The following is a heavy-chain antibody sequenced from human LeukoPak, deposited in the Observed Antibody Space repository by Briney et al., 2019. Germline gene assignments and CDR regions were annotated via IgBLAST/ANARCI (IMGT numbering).Heavy chain of an antibody. CDR3: AKDLQDYGDSLFYYGMDV. Sequence: GGSLRLSCAASGFTFSSYAMSWVRQAPGKGLEWVSAISGGGGSTYYADSVKGRFTISRDNSKNTLYLQMNSLRAEDTAVYYCAKDLQDYGDSLFYYGMDVWGQGTTVTVSS. D-gene: IGHD4-17*01. J-gene: IGHJ6*02. V-gene: IGHV3-23*01. CDR2: ISGGGGST. CDR1: GFTFSSYA.